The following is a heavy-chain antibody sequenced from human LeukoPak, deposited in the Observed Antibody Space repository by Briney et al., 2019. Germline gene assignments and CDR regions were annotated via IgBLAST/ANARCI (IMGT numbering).Heavy chain of an antibody. CDR1: GFTFSDYW. Sequence: GGSLRLSCVVSGFTFSDYWMSWVRQAPGKGLEWVTSIKQDGSEKLYVDSVKGRFTITRDNAKNSLYLQMNSLRAEDTAVYYCARMTTANPDYWGQGTLVTVSS. CDR2: IKQDGSEK. CDR3: ARMTTANPDY. D-gene: IGHD2-21*02. J-gene: IGHJ4*02. V-gene: IGHV3-7*01.